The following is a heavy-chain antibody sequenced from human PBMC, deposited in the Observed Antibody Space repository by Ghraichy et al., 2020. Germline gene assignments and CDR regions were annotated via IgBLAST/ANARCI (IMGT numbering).Heavy chain of an antibody. V-gene: IGHV4-31*03. CDR2: IYYSGST. J-gene: IGHJ4*02. CDR3: ARAPRRLTVTTDFDY. CDR1: GGSISSGGYY. D-gene: IGHD4-17*01. Sequence: SETLSLTCTVSGGSISSGGYYWSWIRQHPGKGLEWIGYIYYSGSTYYNPSLKSRVTISVDTSKNQFSLKLSSVTAADTAVYYCARAPRRLTVTTDFDYWGQGTLVTVSS.